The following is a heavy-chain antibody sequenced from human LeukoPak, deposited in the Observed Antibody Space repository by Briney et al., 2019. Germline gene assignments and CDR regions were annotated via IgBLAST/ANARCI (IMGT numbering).Heavy chain of an antibody. CDR3: ARAKGYDSSGYYGGY. V-gene: IGHV1-18*01. J-gene: IGHJ4*02. Sequence: ASVKVSCKASGYTFTSYGISWVRQAPGQGLEWMGWISAYNGNTNYAQKLQGRVTMTTDTSTSTAYMELRSLRSDDTAVCYCARAKGYDSSGYYGGYWGQGTLVTVSS. D-gene: IGHD3-22*01. CDR2: ISAYNGNT. CDR1: GYTFTSYG.